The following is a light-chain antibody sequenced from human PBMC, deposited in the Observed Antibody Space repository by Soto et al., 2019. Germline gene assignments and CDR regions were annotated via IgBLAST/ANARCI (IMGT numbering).Light chain of an antibody. CDR2: GAS. V-gene: IGKV3-20*01. Sequence: EIVLTQSPGTLSLSPGERATLSCRASQSVSSTYLIWYQQKPGQAPRLLIYGASSRATGVPDRFSGGGSGTDFTLTISRLEPEDFAVYYCQQYNNWPPWTFGQGTKVEIK. J-gene: IGKJ1*01. CDR1: QSVSSTY. CDR3: QQYNNWPPWT.